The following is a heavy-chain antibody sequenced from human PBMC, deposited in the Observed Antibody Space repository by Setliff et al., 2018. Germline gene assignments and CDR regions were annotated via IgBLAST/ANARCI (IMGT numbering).Heavy chain of an antibody. CDR3: ARDQGSGYAYYFDY. Sequence: SVKVSCKASGGTFSSYAISWVRQAPGQGLEWMGGIIPILGIANYAQKFQGRVTITADKSTSTAYMELSSLRSDDTAVYYCARDQGSGYAYYFDYWGQGTLVTVSS. J-gene: IGHJ4*02. CDR1: GGTFSSYA. V-gene: IGHV1-69*10. D-gene: IGHD5-12*01. CDR2: IIPILGIA.